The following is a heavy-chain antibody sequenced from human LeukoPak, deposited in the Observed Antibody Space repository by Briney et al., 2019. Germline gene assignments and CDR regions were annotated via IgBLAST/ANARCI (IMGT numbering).Heavy chain of an antibody. CDR3: ARQTEPDYKTSGWYFDL. CDR1: GGSISSSSYY. D-gene: IGHD1-14*01. J-gene: IGHJ2*01. CDR2: IYYSGST. Sequence: SETLSLTCTVSGGSISSSSYYWGWIRQPPGKGLEWIGYIYYSGSTNYNPSLKSRVTISVDTSKNQFSLKLTSVTAADTAVYYCARQTEPDYKTSGWYFDLWGRGTLVTGSS. V-gene: IGHV4-61*05.